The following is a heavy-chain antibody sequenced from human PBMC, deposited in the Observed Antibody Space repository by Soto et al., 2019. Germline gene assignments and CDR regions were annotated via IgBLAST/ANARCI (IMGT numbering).Heavy chain of an antibody. CDR2: IYYSGIT. V-gene: IGHV4-61*01. J-gene: IGHJ3*02. Sequence: SETLSLTCTVSGGSVSSGSYYWSWIRQPPGKGLEWIGYIYYSGITYYNPSLKSRVTMSVDPSKNQFSLTLTSVTATDTAVYYCASPRDVYSTSGAFDIWGQGTMVTVSS. CDR1: GGSVSSGSYY. CDR3: ASPRDVYSTSGAFDI. D-gene: IGHD2-2*01.